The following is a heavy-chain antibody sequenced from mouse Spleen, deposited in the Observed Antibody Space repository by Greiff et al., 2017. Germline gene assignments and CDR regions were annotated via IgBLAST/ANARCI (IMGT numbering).Heavy chain of an antibody. V-gene: IGHV3-2*02. CDR2: ISNSVST. J-gene: IGHJ1*01. CDR1: GFSITSDYA. CDR3: ARYGNYGYFDV. D-gene: IGHD2-1*01. Sequence: VQLKESGPGLVKPSQSLSLTCTAPGFSITSDYAWNWTRQFPGNKLEWMGYISNSVSTSYNPSPKSRIPITRATSKNQFFLQLNSVTTGDRATYFCARYGNYGYFDVWGAGTTVTVSS.